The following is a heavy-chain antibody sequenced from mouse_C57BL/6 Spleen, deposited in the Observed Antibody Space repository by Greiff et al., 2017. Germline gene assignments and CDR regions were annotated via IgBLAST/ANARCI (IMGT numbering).Heavy chain of an antibody. J-gene: IGHJ1*03. V-gene: IGHV1-74*01. Sequence: QVQLQQPGAELVKPGASVKVSCKASGYTFTSYWMHWVKQRPGQGLEWIGRLHPSDSDTNYNQKFKGKATLTVDKSSSTAYMQLRSLTSEDSAVYYCAIEGATVVDWYFDVWGTGTTVTVSS. D-gene: IGHD1-1*01. CDR3: AIEGATVVDWYFDV. CDR2: LHPSDSDT. CDR1: GYTFTSYW.